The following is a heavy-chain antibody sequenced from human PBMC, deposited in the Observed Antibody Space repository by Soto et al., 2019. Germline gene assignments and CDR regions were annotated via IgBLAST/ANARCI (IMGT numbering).Heavy chain of an antibody. D-gene: IGHD6-13*01. CDR3: ARGSHAVAAASTPFDY. J-gene: IGHJ4*02. CDR1: GYTFTSYG. CDR2: ISAYNGNT. Sequence: ASVKVSCKASGYTFTSYGISWVRQAPGQGLEWMAWISAYNGNTNYAQKLQGRVTMTTDTSTSTAYMELRSLRSDDTAVYYCARGSHAVAAASTPFDYWGQGTLVTVSS. V-gene: IGHV1-18*01.